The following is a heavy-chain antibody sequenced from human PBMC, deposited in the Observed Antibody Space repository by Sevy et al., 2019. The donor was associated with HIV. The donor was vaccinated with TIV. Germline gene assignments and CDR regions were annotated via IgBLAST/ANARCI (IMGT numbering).Heavy chain of an antibody. D-gene: IGHD3-10*01. CDR1: GESFSNYY. V-gene: IGHV4-34*01. CDR3: ARGPYYYASINHKLYYYYGMDV. J-gene: IGHJ6*02. Sequence: SETLSLTCTVYGESFSNYYWSWIRQPPGKGLEWIGEINQSGSTNYNASLKSRITISVDTSKKHFTLRLNFVTAADTAVYYCARGPYYYASINHKLYYYYGMDVWGRGTTVTVSS. CDR2: INQSGST.